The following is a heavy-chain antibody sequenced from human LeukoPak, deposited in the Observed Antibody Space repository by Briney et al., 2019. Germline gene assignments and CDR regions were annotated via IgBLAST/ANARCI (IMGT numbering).Heavy chain of an antibody. CDR2: IIPIFGTA. CDR3: ASGEYYYGSGSPVGAFDI. D-gene: IGHD3-10*01. V-gene: IGHV1-69*13. Sequence: SVKVSCKASGGTFSSYAISWVRQAPGQGLEWMGGIIPIFGTANYAQKFQGRVTITADESTSTAYMGLSSLRSEDTAVYYCASGEYYYGSGSPVGAFDIWGQGTMVTVSS. J-gene: IGHJ3*02. CDR1: GGTFSSYA.